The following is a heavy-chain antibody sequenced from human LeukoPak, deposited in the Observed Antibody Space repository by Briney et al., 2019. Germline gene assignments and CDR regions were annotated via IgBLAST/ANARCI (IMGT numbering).Heavy chain of an antibody. V-gene: IGHV1-2*02. CDR1: GYTFTDYY. Sequence: ASVKVSCKASGYTFTDYYMHWVRQAPGQGFEWMGWINPNDGDTNYAQKFQGRVTMTRDTSISTAHMEVSRLRSDDTAVYYCSRANFLYCSSSTCLFDYWGQGTLVTVSS. J-gene: IGHJ4*02. CDR3: SRANFLYCSSSTCLFDY. D-gene: IGHD2-2*01. CDR2: INPNDGDT.